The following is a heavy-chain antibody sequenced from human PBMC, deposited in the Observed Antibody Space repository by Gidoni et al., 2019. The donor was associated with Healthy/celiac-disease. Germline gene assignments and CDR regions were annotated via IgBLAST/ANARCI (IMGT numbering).Heavy chain of an antibody. V-gene: IGHV3-23*01. J-gene: IGHJ4*02. CDR2: ISGSGGST. CDR1: GFTFSSYA. CDR3: AKRSARETMVRGAGEYYFDY. D-gene: IGHD3-10*01. Sequence: EVQLLESGGGLVQPGGSLRLSCAASGFTFSSYAMSWVRQAPGKGLEWVSAISGSGGSTYYADSVKGRFTISRDNSKNTLYLQMNSLRAEDTAVYYCAKRSARETMVRGAGEYYFDYWGQGTLVTVSS.